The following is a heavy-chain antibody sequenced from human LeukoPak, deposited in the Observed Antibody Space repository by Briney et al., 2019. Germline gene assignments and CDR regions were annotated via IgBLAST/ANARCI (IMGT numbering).Heavy chain of an antibody. Sequence: SETLSLTCTVSGGSISSSSYYWGWVRQPPGKGLEWIANIHYSGSTYYNPSLKSRVTISVDTSKNQFALKLSSVAAADTALYYCARTYSYYHYMDVWGKGTTVTVSS. CDR3: ARTYSYYHYMDV. J-gene: IGHJ6*03. V-gene: IGHV4-39*01. CDR1: GGSISSSSYY. D-gene: IGHD2-15*01. CDR2: IHYSGST.